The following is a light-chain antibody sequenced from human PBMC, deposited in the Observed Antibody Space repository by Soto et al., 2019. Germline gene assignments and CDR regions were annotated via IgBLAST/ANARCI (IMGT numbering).Light chain of an antibody. CDR1: SSDVGGYNY. V-gene: IGLV2-8*01. Sequence: QSALTQPPSASGSPGQSVAISCTGTSSDVGGYNYVSWYQQHPGKAPKLMIYEVNKRPSGVPDRFSGSKSGNTAYLTVSGHQAEDDAYYYCSSYAGSSHVFGTGTKVTVL. CDR2: EVN. CDR3: SSYAGSSHV. J-gene: IGLJ1*01.